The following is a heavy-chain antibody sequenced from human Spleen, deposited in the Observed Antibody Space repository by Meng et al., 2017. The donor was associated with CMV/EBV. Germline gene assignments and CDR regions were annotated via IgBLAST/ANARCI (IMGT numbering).Heavy chain of an antibody. V-gene: IGHV3-21*01. Sequence: GESLKISCAASGFTFSPYTMNWVRQAPGKGLEWVSSISGSSGNMYYADSVKGRFTISRDNAKNSLYLYMNSLRAEDTAVYYCARDPQYSSSPGPASVWGQGTTVTVSS. CDR3: ARDPQYSSSPGPASV. CDR1: GFTFSPYT. CDR2: ISGSSGNM. J-gene: IGHJ6*02. D-gene: IGHD6-6*01.